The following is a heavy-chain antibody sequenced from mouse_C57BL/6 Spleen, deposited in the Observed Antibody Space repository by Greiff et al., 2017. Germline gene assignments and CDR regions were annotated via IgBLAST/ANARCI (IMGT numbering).Heavy chain of an antibody. V-gene: IGHV1-82*01. Sequence: QVQLQQSGPELVKPGASVKISCKASGYAFSSSWMNWVKQRPGKGLEWIGRIYPGDGDTNYNGKFKGKATLTADKSSSTAYMQLSSLTSEDSAVYFCSNHYYGPHYYAMDYWGQGTSVTVSS. CDR3: SNHYYGPHYYAMDY. CDR1: GYAFSSSW. CDR2: IYPGDGDT. D-gene: IGHD1-2*01. J-gene: IGHJ4*01.